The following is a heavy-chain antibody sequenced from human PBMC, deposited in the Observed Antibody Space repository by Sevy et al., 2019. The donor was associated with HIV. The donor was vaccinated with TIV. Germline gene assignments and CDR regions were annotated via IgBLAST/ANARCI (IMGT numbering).Heavy chain of an antibody. CDR3: ARAYCSGGRCYSLAY. CDR1: GYTFTTYR. Sequence: ASVKVSCKVSGYTFTTYRIFWVREAPGQGLESMGWISPHIGDTDYAQKFQGRVTLITDKSTSTAYMELRGLRSDDTAVYFCARAYCSGGRCYSLAYWGQGTLVTVSS. CDR2: ISPHIGDT. J-gene: IGHJ4*02. D-gene: IGHD2-15*01. V-gene: IGHV1-18*01.